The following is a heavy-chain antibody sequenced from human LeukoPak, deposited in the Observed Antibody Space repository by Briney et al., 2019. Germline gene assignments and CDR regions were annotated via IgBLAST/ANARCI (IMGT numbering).Heavy chain of an antibody. J-gene: IGHJ6*03. V-gene: IGHV1-8*03. D-gene: IGHD6-13*01. Sequence: ASVKVSCKASGYTFTSYDINWVRQATGQGLEWMGWMNPNSGNTGYAQKFQGRVTITRNTSISTAYMELSSLRSEDTAVYYCARAQGHSRLYYYYYMDVWGKGTTVTVSS. CDR1: GYTFTSYD. CDR2: MNPNSGNT. CDR3: ARAQGHSRLYYYYYMDV.